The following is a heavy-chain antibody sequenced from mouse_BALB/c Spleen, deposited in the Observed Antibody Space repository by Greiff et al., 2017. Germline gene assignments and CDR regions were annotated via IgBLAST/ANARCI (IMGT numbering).Heavy chain of an antibody. CDR3: ARYDDYFDY. Sequence: DVMLVESGGDLVKPGGSLKLSCAASGFTFSSYGMSWVRQTPDKRLEWVATISSGGSYTYYPDSVKGRFTISRDNAKNTLYLQMSSLKSEDTAMYYCARYDDYFDYWGQGTTLTVSS. CDR1: GFTFSSYG. CDR2: ISSGGSYT. J-gene: IGHJ2*01. D-gene: IGHD2-3*01. V-gene: IGHV5-6*02.